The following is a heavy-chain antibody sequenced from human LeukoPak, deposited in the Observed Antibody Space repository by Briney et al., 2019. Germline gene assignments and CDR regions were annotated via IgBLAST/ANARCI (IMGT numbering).Heavy chain of an antibody. J-gene: IGHJ6*03. V-gene: IGHV3-11*04. Sequence: PGGSLRLSCAASGFTFNDYYMSWIRQAPGKGLEWLSYISDRTANIIYYADSVKGRFTTSRDNAKDSLHLQMNSLRAEDTAVYSCARVRGPTFGSSYLDVWGKGTTVTVSS. CDR3: ARVRGPTFGSSYLDV. CDR1: GFTFNDYY. CDR2: ISDRTANII. D-gene: IGHD3-10*01.